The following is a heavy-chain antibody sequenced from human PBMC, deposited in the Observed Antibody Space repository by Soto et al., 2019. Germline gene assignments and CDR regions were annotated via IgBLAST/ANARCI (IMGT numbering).Heavy chain of an antibody. D-gene: IGHD6-13*01. Sequence: ASVKVSCKASGGTFSSYTISWVRQAPGQELEWMGRIIPILGIANYAQKFQGRVTITADKSTSTAYMELSSLRSEDTAVYYCASQYSSSWYPRGWFDPWGQGTLVTVSS. CDR1: GGTFSSYT. J-gene: IGHJ5*02. V-gene: IGHV1-69*02. CDR2: IIPILGIA. CDR3: ASQYSSSWYPRGWFDP.